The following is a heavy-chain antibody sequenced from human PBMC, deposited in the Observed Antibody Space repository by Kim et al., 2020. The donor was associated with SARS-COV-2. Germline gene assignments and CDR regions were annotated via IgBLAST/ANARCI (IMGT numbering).Heavy chain of an antibody. CDR3: ARVREAARYCSGGSCYSEGFDI. V-gene: IGHV1-69*13. D-gene: IGHD2-15*01. CDR2: IIPIFGTA. J-gene: IGHJ3*02. Sequence: SVKVSCKASGGTFSSYAISWVRQAPGQGLEWMGGIIPIFGTANYAQKFQGRVTITADESTSTAYMELSSLRSEDTAVYYCARVREAARYCSGGSCYSEGFDIWGQGTMVTVSS. CDR1: GGTFSSYA.